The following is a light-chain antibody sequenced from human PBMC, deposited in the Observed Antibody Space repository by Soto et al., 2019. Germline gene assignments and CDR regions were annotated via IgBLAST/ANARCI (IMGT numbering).Light chain of an antibody. CDR3: QQYYNYPPT. J-gene: IGKJ2*01. CDR2: AAS. CDR1: QGISNY. V-gene: IGKV1-8*01. Sequence: AIRMTQSPSSLSASTGDRVTITGRARQGISNYLAWYQQKPGTAPKLLIYAASTLQSGVPSRFSGSGSGTDFPLTIRYLQSEDFATYFCQQYYNYPPTFGQGTKLEI.